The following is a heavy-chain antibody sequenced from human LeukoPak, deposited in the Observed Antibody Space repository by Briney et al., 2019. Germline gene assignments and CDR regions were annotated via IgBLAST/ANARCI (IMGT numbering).Heavy chain of an antibody. V-gene: IGHV1-2*06. CDR1: GYTFTGYY. Sequence: ASVKVSCKASGYTFTGYYMHWVRQAPGQGLEWMGRINPNSGGTNYAQKFQGRVTMTRDTSISTAYMELSRLRSEDTAVYYCAREGASGWSPKLWPFDPWGQGTLVTVSS. CDR2: INPNSGGT. CDR3: AREGASGWSPKLWPFDP. J-gene: IGHJ5*02. D-gene: IGHD6-19*01.